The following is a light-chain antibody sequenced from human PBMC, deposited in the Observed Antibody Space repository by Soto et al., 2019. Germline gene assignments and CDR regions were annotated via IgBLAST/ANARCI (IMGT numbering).Light chain of an antibody. CDR3: CSYAGSSTFFYV. Sequence: QSVLTQPASVSGSPGQSITISCTGTSSDVGSYNLVSWYQQHPGKAPKLMIYEGSKRPSGVSNRFSGSKSGNTVSLTISGLQAEDEADYYCCSYAGSSTFFYVFGTGTKVT. CDR1: SSDVGSYNL. J-gene: IGLJ1*01. V-gene: IGLV2-23*03. CDR2: EGS.